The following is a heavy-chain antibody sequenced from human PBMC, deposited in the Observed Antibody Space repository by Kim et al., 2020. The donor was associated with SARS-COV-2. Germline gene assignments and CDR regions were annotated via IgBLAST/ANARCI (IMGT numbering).Heavy chain of an antibody. CDR1: GFTFSSYD. V-gene: IGHV3-13*01. CDR2: IGIAGDT. CDR3: ARDVGGQQGGFDP. D-gene: IGHD6-13*01. J-gene: IGHJ5*02. Sequence: GGSLRLSCAASGFTFSSYDMHWVRQATGKGLEWVAGIGIAGDTYYAGSVKGRFTISRENAKNSLYLQMNSLRAGDTAVYYCARDVGGQQGGFDPWGQGTL.